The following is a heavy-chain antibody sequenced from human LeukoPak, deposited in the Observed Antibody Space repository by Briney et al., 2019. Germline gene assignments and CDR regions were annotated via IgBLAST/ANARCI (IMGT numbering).Heavy chain of an antibody. CDR2: ISYDGSRK. V-gene: IGHV3-30*03. Sequence: GGSLRLSCAASGFTFSSYGMHWVRQAPGKGLEWVAVISYDGSRKYYADSVKGRFTISRDNSKNTLYLQMNSLRAEDTAVYYCARARSSYGYGDAFDIWGQGTMVTVSS. CDR1: GFTFSSYG. CDR3: ARARSSYGYGDAFDI. D-gene: IGHD5-18*01. J-gene: IGHJ3*02.